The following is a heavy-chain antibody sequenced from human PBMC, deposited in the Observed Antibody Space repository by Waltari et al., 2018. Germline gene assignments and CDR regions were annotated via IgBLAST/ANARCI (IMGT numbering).Heavy chain of an antibody. D-gene: IGHD4-4*01. CDR2: TRNKANGYTT. CDR3: ARVTVWDAFDI. J-gene: IGHJ3*02. V-gene: IGHV3-72*01. Sequence: EVQLVESGGGLVQPGGSLRLSCAADGFSFSDPYMDRVRQAPGKGLEWVGRTRNKANGYTTEYAASVKGRFTISRDDSKNSLYLQMNSLKTEDTAVYYCARVTVWDAFDIWGQGTMVTVSS. CDR1: GFSFSDPY.